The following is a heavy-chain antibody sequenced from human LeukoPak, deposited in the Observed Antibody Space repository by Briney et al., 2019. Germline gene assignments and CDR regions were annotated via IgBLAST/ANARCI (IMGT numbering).Heavy chain of an antibody. CDR1: GFTFSSYG. CDR2: IRYDGSNK. D-gene: IGHD6-19*01. V-gene: IGHV3-30*02. Sequence: GGSLRLSCAASGFTFSSYGMHWVRQAPGKGLEWVAFIRYDGSNKYYADSVKGRFTISRDNSKNTLYLQMNSLRAEDTAVYYCAKGHLVAGTIDWFDPWGQGTLVTVSS. J-gene: IGHJ5*02. CDR3: AKGHLVAGTIDWFDP.